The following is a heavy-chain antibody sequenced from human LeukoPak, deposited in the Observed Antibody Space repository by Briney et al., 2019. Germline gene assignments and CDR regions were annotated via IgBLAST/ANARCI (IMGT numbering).Heavy chain of an antibody. Sequence: SVKVSCKASGGTFSSYAISWVRQAPGQGLEWMGGIIPIFATANYAQKFQGRVTITADESTSTAYMELSSLRSEDTAVYYCARGYYYYYGMDVWGQGTTVTVSS. CDR1: GGTFSSYA. V-gene: IGHV1-69*13. CDR3: ARGYYYYYGMDV. CDR2: IIPIFATA. J-gene: IGHJ6*02.